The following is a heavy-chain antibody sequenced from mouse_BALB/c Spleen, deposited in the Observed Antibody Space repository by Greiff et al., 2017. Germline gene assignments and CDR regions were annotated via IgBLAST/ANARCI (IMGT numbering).Heavy chain of an antibody. Sequence: EVKLVESGGGLVKPGGSLKLSCAASGFTFSSYAMSWVRQTPEKRLEWVASISSGGSTYYPDSVKGRFTISRDNARNILYLQMSSLRAEDTAMYYSARVQYGNYFDYWGQGTTLTVSS. D-gene: IGHD2-10*02. CDR3: ARVQYGNYFDY. CDR1: GFTFSSYA. CDR2: ISSGGST. J-gene: IGHJ2*01. V-gene: IGHV5-6-5*01.